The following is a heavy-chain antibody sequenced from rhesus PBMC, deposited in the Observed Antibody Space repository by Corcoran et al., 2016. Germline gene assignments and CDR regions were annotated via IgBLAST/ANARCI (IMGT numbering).Heavy chain of an antibody. CDR1: GYSISSGYG. CDR3: ARASVDAVDY. J-gene: IGHJ4*01. D-gene: IGHD2-15*01. CDR2: IYGGSGST. Sequence: QVQLQESGPGLVKPSETLSLTCAVSGYSISSGYGWGWIRQLPGKGLEWIGQIYGGSGSTYYNPSLKSPVTVSKDASKNQFSLKLSSVTAADTAVYYCARASVDAVDYWGQGVLVTVSS. V-gene: IGHV4-127*01.